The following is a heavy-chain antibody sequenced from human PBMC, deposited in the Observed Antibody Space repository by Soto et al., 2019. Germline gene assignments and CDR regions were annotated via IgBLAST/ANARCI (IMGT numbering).Heavy chain of an antibody. D-gene: IGHD3-22*01. V-gene: IGHV3-48*03. Sequence: EVQLVESGGGWVQPGGSLRLSCAASGFTFSGYAMNWVRQAPGKGLEWVSYMSSRGSPTYYADSVKGRFTISRDNAKSSLYLQMNSLRAEDTALSYCARENSSWFDPWGQGTLVTVSS. J-gene: IGHJ5*02. CDR3: ARENSSWFDP. CDR1: GFTFSGYA. CDR2: MSSRGSPT.